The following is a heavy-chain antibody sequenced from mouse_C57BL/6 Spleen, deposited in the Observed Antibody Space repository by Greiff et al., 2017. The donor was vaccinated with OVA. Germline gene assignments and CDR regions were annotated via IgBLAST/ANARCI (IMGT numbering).Heavy chain of an antibody. J-gene: IGHJ2*01. Sequence: GGGLVQPKGSLKLSCAASGFSFNTYAMNWVRQAPGKGLEWVARIRSKSNNYATYYADSVKDRFTISRDDSESMLYLQMNNLKTEDTAMYYCVRHDGLALDYWGQGTTLTVSS. V-gene: IGHV10-1*01. D-gene: IGHD2-3*01. CDR3: VRHDGLALDY. CDR2: IRSKSNNYAT. CDR1: GFSFNTYA.